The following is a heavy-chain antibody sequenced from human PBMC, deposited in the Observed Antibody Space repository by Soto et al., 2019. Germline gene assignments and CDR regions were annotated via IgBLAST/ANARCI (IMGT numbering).Heavy chain of an antibody. CDR1: GFTFSSYW. Sequence: PGGSLRLSCAASGFTFSSYWMSWVRQAPGKGLEWVANIKQDGSEKYYVDSVKGRFTISRDNAKNSLYLQMNSLRAEDTAVYYCARVNQLLTYYYYGMAVWGQGTTVTVSS. D-gene: IGHD2-2*01. CDR3: ARVNQLLTYYYYGMAV. J-gene: IGHJ6*02. V-gene: IGHV3-7*03. CDR2: IKQDGSEK.